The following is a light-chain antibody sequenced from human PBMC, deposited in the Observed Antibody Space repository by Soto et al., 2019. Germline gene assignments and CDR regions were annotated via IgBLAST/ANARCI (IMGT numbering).Light chain of an antibody. V-gene: IGKV3-20*01. CDR2: GAS. CDR1: QSVRTN. CDR3: QQYGSSPFT. Sequence: IVMTQSPSTLSVSPVYRATISCRASQSVRTNLAWYQLTPGQAPRLLIYGASTRATGVPARFSGSGSGTDFTLTISRLEPEDFAVYYCQQYGSSPFTFGPGTKVDN. J-gene: IGKJ3*01.